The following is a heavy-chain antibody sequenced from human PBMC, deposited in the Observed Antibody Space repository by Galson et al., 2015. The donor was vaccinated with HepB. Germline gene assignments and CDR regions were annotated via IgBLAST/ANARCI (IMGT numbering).Heavy chain of an antibody. CDR1: GFTFTDSW. J-gene: IGHJ4*02. CDR2: INADGTST. D-gene: IGHD3-10*01. Sequence: LRLSCAVSGFTFTDSWMPWVRQGPGKGLLWVAHINADGTSTNYADSVQGRFTISRDNAKNTVYLQMNSLRAEDTAVYYCVRDPPHLRELFDYWGQGALVTVSS. CDR3: VRDPPHLRELFDY. V-gene: IGHV3-74*01.